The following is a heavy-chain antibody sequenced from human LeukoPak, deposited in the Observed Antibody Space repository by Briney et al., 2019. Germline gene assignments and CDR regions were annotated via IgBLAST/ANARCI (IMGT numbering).Heavy chain of an antibody. Sequence: SETLSLTCAVSGGSISSSNWWSWVRQPPGKGLEWIGEIYHSGSTNYNPSLKSRVTISVDKSKNQFSLNLSSATAADTAVYYCARASVLLSADYWGQGTLVTVSS. CDR3: ARASVLLSADY. V-gene: IGHV4-4*02. D-gene: IGHD3-16*01. J-gene: IGHJ4*02. CDR2: IYHSGST. CDR1: GGSISSSNW.